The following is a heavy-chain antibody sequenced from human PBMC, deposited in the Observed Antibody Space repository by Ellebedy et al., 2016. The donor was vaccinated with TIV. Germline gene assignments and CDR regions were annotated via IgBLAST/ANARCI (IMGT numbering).Heavy chain of an antibody. D-gene: IGHD4-11*01. V-gene: IGHV4-59*01. J-gene: IGHJ4*02. CDR2: IYYSGST. CDR1: GGSITSYY. CDR3: ASESNSGYFDY. Sequence: MPSETLSLTCTVSGGSITSYYWSWIRQPPGKGLEWIGYIYYSGSTNYNPSLKSRVTMSVDTSKNQFSLKLSSVTAADTAVYYCASESNSGYFDYWGQGILVTVSS.